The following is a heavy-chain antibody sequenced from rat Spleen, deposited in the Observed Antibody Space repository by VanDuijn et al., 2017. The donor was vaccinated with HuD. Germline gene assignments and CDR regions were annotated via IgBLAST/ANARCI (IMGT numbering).Heavy chain of an antibody. V-gene: IGHV5-29*01. Sequence: EVQLLESGGGLVQPGRSRKHSCAASGFTFSNYRMAWVRQAPTKGLEWVATINYDGSGTYYRDSVKGRFTISRDNAKRTLYLQMDSLRSEDTATYYCAREGTYYGDYFDYWGQGVMVTVSS. J-gene: IGHJ2*01. D-gene: IGHD1-9*01. CDR3: AREGTYYGDYFDY. CDR1: GFTFSNYR. CDR2: INYDGSGT.